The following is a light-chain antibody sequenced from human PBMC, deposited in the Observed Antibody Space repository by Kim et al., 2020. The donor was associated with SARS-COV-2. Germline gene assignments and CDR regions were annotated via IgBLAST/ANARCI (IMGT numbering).Light chain of an antibody. CDR3: QAWDSSTAV. V-gene: IGLV3-1*01. Sequence: SYELTQPPSVSVSPGQTASISCSGDKLENKYVCWYQQKPGQSPVLVIYHDTERPSGIPERFSGSNSGNTATLTISETQPKDEADYYCQAWDSSTAVFGGGTQLTVL. CDR2: HDT. CDR1: KLENKY. J-gene: IGLJ2*01.